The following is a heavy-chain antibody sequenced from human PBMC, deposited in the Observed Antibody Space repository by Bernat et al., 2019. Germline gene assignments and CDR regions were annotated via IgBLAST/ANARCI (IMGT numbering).Heavy chain of an antibody. CDR3: ASGGNSGSRRFDY. J-gene: IGHJ4*02. CDR1: GFTFSSYS. D-gene: IGHD1-26*01. V-gene: IGHV3-48*01. CDR2: ISSSGSTI. Sequence: EVQLVESGGGLVQPGGSLRLSCAASGFTFSSYSMNWVRQAPGKGLEWVSYISSSGSTIYYADSVKGRFTISRDNAKNSLYLQMNSLRAEDTAVYYCASGGNSGSRRFDYWGQGTLVTVPS.